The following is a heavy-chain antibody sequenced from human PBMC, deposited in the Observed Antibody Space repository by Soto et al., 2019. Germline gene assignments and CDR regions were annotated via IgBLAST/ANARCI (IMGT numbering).Heavy chain of an antibody. V-gene: IGHV4-39*01. CDR3: ARQLRYYYDSSGYFLAAYYFDY. D-gene: IGHD3-22*01. CDR2: IYYSGST. CDR1: GGSISSSSYY. J-gene: IGHJ4*02. Sequence: LSLTCTVSGGSISSSSYYWGWIRQPPGKGLEWIGSIYYSGSTYYNPSLKSRVTISVDTSKNQFSLKLSSVTAADTAVYYCARQLRYYYDSSGYFLAAYYFDYWGQGTLVTVSS.